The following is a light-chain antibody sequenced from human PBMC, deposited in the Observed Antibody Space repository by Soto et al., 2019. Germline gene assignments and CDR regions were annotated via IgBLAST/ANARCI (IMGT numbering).Light chain of an antibody. V-gene: IGKV1-9*01. CDR2: AAS. J-gene: IGKJ4*01. CDR1: QGISSY. CDR3: QQLNSYPRT. Sequence: DIQLTQSPSFLSAPAGDRVTITCRASQGISSYLAWYQQKPGKAPKLLIYAASTLQSGVPSRFSGSGSGTEFTLTISSLQPEDFATYYCQQLNSYPRTFGGGTKVEIK.